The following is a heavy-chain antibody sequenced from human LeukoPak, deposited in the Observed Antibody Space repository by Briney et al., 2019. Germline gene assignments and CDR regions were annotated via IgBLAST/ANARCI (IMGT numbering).Heavy chain of an antibody. V-gene: IGHV3-11*01. CDR1: GFTFSDYY. CDR3: ARGGGVTYFDY. J-gene: IGHJ4*02. Sequence: GWCLRLSCAASGFTFSDYYMSWIRQAPGRGLAGVSYISSSGSTIYYADSVKGRFTISRDNAKNSLYLQMNSLRAEDTAVYYCARGGGVTYFDYWGQGTLVTVSS. CDR2: ISSSGSTI. D-gene: IGHD2-8*02.